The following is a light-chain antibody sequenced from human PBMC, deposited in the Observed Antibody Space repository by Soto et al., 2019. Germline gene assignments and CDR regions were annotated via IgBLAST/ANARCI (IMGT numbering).Light chain of an antibody. J-gene: IGLJ2*01. CDR3: SSYTTSNTVI. CDR1: NSDIGGYNY. Sequence: QSALTQPASGSGSPGQSITISCTGTNSDIGGYNYVSWYQQHPGKAPKLMIYEVSNRPSGVSNHFSGSKSGNTASLTISGLQAEDEADYYCSSYTTSNTVIFGGGTKVTVL. CDR2: EVS. V-gene: IGLV2-14*03.